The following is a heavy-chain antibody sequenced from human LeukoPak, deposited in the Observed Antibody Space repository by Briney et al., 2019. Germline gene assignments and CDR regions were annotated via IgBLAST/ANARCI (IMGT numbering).Heavy chain of an antibody. CDR3: ARDTAPYDSSGSNWFDP. CDR2: IIPIFGTA. CDR1: GYTFSTYG. J-gene: IGHJ5*02. V-gene: IGHV1-69*13. Sequence: SVKVSCKTSGYTFSTYGINWVRQAPGQGLEWMGGIIPIFGTANYAQKFQGRVTITADESTSTVYMELSSLRSEDTAVYYCARDTAPYDSSGSNWFDPWGQGTLVTVSS. D-gene: IGHD3-22*01.